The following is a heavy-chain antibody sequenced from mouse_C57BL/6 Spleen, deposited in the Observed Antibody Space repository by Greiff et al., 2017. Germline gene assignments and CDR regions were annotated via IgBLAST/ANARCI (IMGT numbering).Heavy chain of an antibody. V-gene: IGHV1-62-2*01. CDR2: FYPGRGSI. Sequence: QVQLKHSGAELVKPGASVKLSCKASGYTFTEYTIHWVKQRSGQGLEWIGWFYPGRGSIKYNEKFKDKATLTADKSSSTVYMELSRLTSEDSAVYFCARHEGLGRAMDYWGQGTSVTVSS. J-gene: IGHJ4*01. D-gene: IGHD4-1*01. CDR1: GYTFTEYT. CDR3: ARHEGLGRAMDY.